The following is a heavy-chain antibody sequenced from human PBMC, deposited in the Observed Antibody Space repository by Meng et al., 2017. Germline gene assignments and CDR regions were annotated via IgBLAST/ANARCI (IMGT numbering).Heavy chain of an antibody. CDR2: MNPNSGNT. D-gene: IGHD6-19*01. V-gene: IGHV1-8*01. Sequence: AGQGLEWMGWMNPNSGNTGYAQKFQGRVTMTRNTSISTAYMELSSLRSEDTAVYYCARVGQWLAQVSDYWGQGTLVTVSS. CDR3: ARVGQWLAQVSDY. J-gene: IGHJ4*02.